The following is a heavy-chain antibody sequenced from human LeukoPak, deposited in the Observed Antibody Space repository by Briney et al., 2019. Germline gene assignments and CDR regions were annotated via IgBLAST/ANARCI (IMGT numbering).Heavy chain of an antibody. J-gene: IGHJ4*02. V-gene: IGHV1-18*01. CDR1: GYTFTSYG. D-gene: IGHD3-10*01. Sequence: GASVKVSCKASGYTFTSYGISWVRQAPGQGLEWMGWISAYNGNTNYAQKPQGRVTMTTDTSTSTAYMELRSLRSDDTAVYYCARGPEGSGSYDFDYWGQGTLVTVSS. CDR2: ISAYNGNT. CDR3: ARGPEGSGSYDFDY.